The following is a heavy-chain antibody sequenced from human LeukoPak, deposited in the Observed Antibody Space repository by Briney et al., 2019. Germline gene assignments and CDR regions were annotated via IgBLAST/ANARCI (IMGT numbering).Heavy chain of an antibody. V-gene: IGHV3-30*18. Sequence: GGSLRLSCAASGFTFSTYGMKWVRQAPGKGLEWVAVILFDGNNKYYADSVRGRFTISRDNSKNTLYLQMNSLRDEDTAVYYCAKDDEHSSGWYPGNWGQGTLVIVSS. J-gene: IGHJ4*02. CDR1: GFTFSTYG. CDR3: AKDDEHSSGWYPGN. CDR2: ILFDGNNK. D-gene: IGHD6-13*01.